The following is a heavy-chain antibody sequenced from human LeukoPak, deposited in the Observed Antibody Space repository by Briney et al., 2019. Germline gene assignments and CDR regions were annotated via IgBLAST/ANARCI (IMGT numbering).Heavy chain of an antibody. CDR2: ISGSGGST. J-gene: IGHJ4*02. D-gene: IGHD6-19*01. CDR1: GFTFSSYA. Sequence: PGGSLRLSCAASGFTFSSYAMSWVRQAPGKGLEWVSAISGSGGSTYYADSVKGRFTISRDNSKNTLYLQMNSLRAEDTAVYYCARDLVGSGLFDYWGQGTLVTVSS. CDR3: ARDLVGSGLFDY. V-gene: IGHV3-23*01.